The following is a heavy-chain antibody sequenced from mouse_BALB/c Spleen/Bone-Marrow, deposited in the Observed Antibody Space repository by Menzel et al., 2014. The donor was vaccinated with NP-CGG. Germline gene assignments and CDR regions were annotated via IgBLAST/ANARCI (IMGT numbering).Heavy chain of an antibody. CDR2: IYPGDGST. D-gene: IGHD3-2*01. CDR1: GYTFTSYD. CDR3: ARSGDSSGYGFAY. J-gene: IGHJ3*01. Sequence: VQLQQSGPELVKPGALVKISCKASGYTFTSYDINWGKKRPGQGLEWIGGIYPGDGSTKYNEKFKGKATLTADKSSSTAYMQLSSLTSENSAVYFCARSGDSSGYGFAYWGQGTLVTVSA. V-gene: IGHV1S56*01.